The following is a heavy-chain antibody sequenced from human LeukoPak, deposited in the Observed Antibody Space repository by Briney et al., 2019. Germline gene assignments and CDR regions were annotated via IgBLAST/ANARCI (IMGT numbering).Heavy chain of an antibody. D-gene: IGHD1-1*01. CDR1: GGSISSHY. Sequence: SETLSLTCTVSGGSISSHYWSWIRQPPGKGLEWIGYIYYSGSTYYNPSLKSRVTISVDTSKNQFSLKLSSVTAADTAVYYCARYNWNLIFYYYYYMDVWGKGTTVTVSS. CDR2: IYYSGST. J-gene: IGHJ6*03. CDR3: ARYNWNLIFYYYYYMDV. V-gene: IGHV4-59*11.